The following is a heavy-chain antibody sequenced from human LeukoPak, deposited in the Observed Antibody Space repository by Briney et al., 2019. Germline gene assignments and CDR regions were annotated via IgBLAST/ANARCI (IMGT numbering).Heavy chain of an antibody. CDR3: ARDPGEWELDGLFDY. V-gene: IGHV7-4-1*02. D-gene: IGHD1-26*01. CDR1: GYTVSSYT. J-gene: IGHJ4*02. Sequence: ASVKVSCKASGYTVSSYTLSWLRQAPGQGLEWMGWINTNTGTPTYAQGFTGRFIFSLDTSVSTAYLQISSLKAEDTAVYYCARDPGEWELDGLFDYWGQGTLVTVSS. CDR2: INTNTGTP.